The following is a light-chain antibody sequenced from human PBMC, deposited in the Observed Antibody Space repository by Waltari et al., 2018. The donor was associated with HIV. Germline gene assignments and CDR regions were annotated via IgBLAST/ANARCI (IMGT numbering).Light chain of an antibody. J-gene: IGKJ4*01. V-gene: IGKV1-NL1*01. Sequence: DIQMTQSPSYLSASVGDRVTITCRASQGISNSLAWYQQKPGKAPKLLFYAASRLESGVPSRFSGSGSGTDYTLTISSLQPEDFATYYCQQYYSTPPLTFGGGTKVEIK. CDR1: QGISNS. CDR3: QQYYSTPPLT. CDR2: AAS.